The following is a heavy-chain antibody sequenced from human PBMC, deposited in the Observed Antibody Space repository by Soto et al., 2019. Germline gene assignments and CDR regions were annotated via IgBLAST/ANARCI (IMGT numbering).Heavy chain of an antibody. J-gene: IGHJ4*02. Sequence: SLRLSCAASGFTFSSYGMQWVRQAPGKGLEWVAVISYEGRIQYYADSVKGRFTISRDNSKDTLYLQMNSLRAEDTAVYYCAKEGTTKRSYYFDFWAQRTLVTGSS. CDR2: ISYEGRIQ. V-gene: IGHV3-30*18. D-gene: IGHD4-17*01. CDR1: GFTFSSYG. CDR3: AKEGTTKRSYYFDF.